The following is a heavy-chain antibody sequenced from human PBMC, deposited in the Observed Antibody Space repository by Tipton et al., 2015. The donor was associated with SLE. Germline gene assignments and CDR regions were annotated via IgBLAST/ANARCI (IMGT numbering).Heavy chain of an antibody. J-gene: IGHJ4*02. CDR1: GDSISRGTYY. Sequence: TLSLTCTASGDSISRGTYYWNWIRQPAGKGLEWIGRIHISGRTKYNPSLESRVTLSVNTAGTQFSLKLTSVTAADTAVYYCANRGDYFDSWGQGALVTVSS. D-gene: IGHD4-17*01. CDR2: IHISGRT. V-gene: IGHV4-61*02. CDR3: ANRGDYFDS.